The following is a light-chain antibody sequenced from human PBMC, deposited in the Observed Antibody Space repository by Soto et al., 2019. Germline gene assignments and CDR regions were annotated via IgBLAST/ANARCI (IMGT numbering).Light chain of an antibody. V-gene: IGKV3-20*01. J-gene: IGKJ1*01. CDR3: QQYGSSPWT. CDR2: GTS. Sequence: EIVLTQSPGTLSLSPGERATLSCRASQSVSSSSLARYQQKPGRAPRLLIFGTSTRATGIPDRFSGSGSGTDFTLTVSGLEPEDFAVYYCQQYGSSPWTFGQGTKVEIK. CDR1: QSVSSSS.